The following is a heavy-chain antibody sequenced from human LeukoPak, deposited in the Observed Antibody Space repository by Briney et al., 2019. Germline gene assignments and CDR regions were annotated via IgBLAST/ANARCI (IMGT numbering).Heavy chain of an antibody. J-gene: IGHJ6*03. Sequence: PSETLSLTCAVYGGSFSGYYWSWIRQPPGKGLEWIGEINHSGSTNYNPSLKSRVTISVDTSKNQFSLKLSSVTAADTAVYYCARERYFDWYNPLGYYYYMDVWGKGTTVTVSS. V-gene: IGHV4-34*01. D-gene: IGHD3-9*01. CDR3: ARERYFDWYNPLGYYYYMDV. CDR1: GGSFSGYY. CDR2: INHSGST.